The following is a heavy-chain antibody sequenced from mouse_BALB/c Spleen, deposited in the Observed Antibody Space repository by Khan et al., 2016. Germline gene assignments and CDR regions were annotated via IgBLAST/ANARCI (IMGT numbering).Heavy chain of an antibody. J-gene: IGHJ2*01. Sequence: QVQLKQSGAELVRPGSSVKISCKASGYAFSIYWMNWVKQRPGQGLEWIGQIYPGDGDTDYNGKFKDKATLTADKSSSTAYMQLSSLTSEDSAVXFRARSGYGYDYWGQGTPLTVSS. V-gene: IGHV1-80*01. D-gene: IGHD1-2*01. CDR3: ARSGYGYDY. CDR1: GYAFSIYW. CDR2: IYPGDGDT.